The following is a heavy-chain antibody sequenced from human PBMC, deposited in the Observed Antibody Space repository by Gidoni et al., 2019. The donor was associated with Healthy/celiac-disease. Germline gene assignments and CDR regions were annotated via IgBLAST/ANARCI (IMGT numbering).Heavy chain of an antibody. Sequence: QVQLVESGGGVVQPGRSLRLSCAASGFTFSSYGMHWVRQAPGKWLEWVAVIWYDGSNKYYADSVKGRFTISRDNSKNTLYLQMNSLRAEDTAVYYCARAGDYDFWSGYYNLSFDYWGQVTLVTVSS. CDR2: IWYDGSNK. CDR1: GFTFSSYG. CDR3: ARAGDYDFWSGYYNLSFDY. D-gene: IGHD3-3*01. V-gene: IGHV3-33*01. J-gene: IGHJ4*02.